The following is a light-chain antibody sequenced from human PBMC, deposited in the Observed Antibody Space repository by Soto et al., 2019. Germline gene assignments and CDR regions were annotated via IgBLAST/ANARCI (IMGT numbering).Light chain of an antibody. CDR3: MQPRQSWT. Sequence: DIVMNPSHLSLPVTPGEPASISCRSSQSLLHSNGYNYLDWYLQKPGQSPQLLIYLGSNRASGVPDRFSGSGSGTDFTLKISRVEAEDVGVYYCMQPRQSWTFGQGTKVDIK. CDR1: QSLLHSNGYNY. V-gene: IGKV2-28*01. CDR2: LGS. J-gene: IGKJ1*01.